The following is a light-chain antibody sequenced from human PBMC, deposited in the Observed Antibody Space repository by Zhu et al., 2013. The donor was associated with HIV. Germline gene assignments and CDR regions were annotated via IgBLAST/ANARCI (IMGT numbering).Light chain of an antibody. J-gene: IGKJ1*01. CDR1: QDISNY. CDR2: AAS. CDR3: LQYTDHSWT. V-gene: IGKV1-16*02. Sequence: DIQLTQSPSLLSASVGDRVTITCRASQDISNYLAWFQQKPGKAPKSLIFAASSLQSGVPSKFSGAGYGTEFTLTITSLQPDDFATYYCLQYTDHSWTFGQGTKVEI.